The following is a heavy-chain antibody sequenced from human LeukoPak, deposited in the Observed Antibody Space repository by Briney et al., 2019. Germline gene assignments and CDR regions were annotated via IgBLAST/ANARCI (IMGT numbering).Heavy chain of an antibody. Sequence: PGGSLRLSCAASGFTVSSNYMSWVRQAPGKGLEWVSVISSGGSTSYADSVKGRFTISRDNSKNTLYLQMNSLRAEDTAVYYCARDTPPDYWGQGTLVTVSS. V-gene: IGHV3-53*01. CDR1: GFTVSSNY. CDR3: ARDTPPDY. J-gene: IGHJ4*02. CDR2: ISSGGST.